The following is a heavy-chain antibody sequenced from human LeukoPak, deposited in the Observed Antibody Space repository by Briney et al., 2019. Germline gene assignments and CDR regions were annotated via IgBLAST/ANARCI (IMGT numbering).Heavy chain of an antibody. Sequence: ASVKVSCKASGYTFTGYYMHWVRQAPGQGLEWMGIINPSGGSTSYAQKFQGRVTMTRDMSTSTVYMELSSLRSEDTAVYYCARDRDYYDSSGYYLPGHNWFDPWGQGTLVTVSS. D-gene: IGHD3-22*01. V-gene: IGHV1-46*01. J-gene: IGHJ5*02. CDR3: ARDRDYYDSSGYYLPGHNWFDP. CDR1: GYTFTGYY. CDR2: INPSGGST.